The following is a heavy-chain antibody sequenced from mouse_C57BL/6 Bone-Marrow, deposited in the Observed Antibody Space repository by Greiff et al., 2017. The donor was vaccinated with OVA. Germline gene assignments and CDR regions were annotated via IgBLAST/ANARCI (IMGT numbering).Heavy chain of an antibody. CDR2: IYPGDGDN. CDR3: ARHEDVYYASYFDY. CDR1: GYAFSSSW. J-gene: IGHJ2*01. V-gene: IGHV1-82*01. Sequence: VQLKQSGPELVKPGASVKISCKASGYAFSSSWMNWVKQRPGKGLEWIGRIYPGDGDNNYNGKFKGKATLNADKYSSTAYMQLSSLTSADSAVYCCARHEDVYYASYFDYWGQGTTLTVSS. D-gene: IGHD2-3*01.